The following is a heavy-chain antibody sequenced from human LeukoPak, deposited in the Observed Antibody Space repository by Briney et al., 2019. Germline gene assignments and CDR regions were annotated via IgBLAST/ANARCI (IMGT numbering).Heavy chain of an antibody. J-gene: IGHJ6*03. V-gene: IGHV1-2*02. CDR3: ARGTALLKYYFFTSYYHYIDV. CDR1: GGTFSSYA. Sequence: ASVKVSCTASGGTFSSYAISWVRQAPGQGLEWMGWINPNSGGTNYAQKFQGRVTMTRDTSISTAYMELSRLRSDDTAVYYCARGTALLKYYFFTSYYHYIDVWGKGTTVTVSS. CDR2: INPNSGGT. D-gene: IGHD2/OR15-2a*01.